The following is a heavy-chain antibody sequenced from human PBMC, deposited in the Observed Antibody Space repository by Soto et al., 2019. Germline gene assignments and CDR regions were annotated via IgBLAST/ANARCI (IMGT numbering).Heavy chain of an antibody. CDR2: ISRDGSNT. V-gene: IGHV3-74*01. J-gene: IGHJ4*02. CDR3: XTLGGEXXXRDY. Sequence: EVQLVESGGGLVQPGGSLRLSCAAPGMTFSNLRMHWVRQAPGKGLVWVSLISRDGSNTDYADSVKGRFTISRDNAKSTLYLQMNSLXXEXTAXXXXXTLGGEXXXRDYWGQGTLVTVSS. CDR1: GMTFSNLR. D-gene: IGHD3-16*01.